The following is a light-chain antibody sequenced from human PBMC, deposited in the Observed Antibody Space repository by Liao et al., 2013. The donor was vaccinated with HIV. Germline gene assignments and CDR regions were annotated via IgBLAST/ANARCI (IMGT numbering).Light chain of an antibody. CDR2: QHT. CDR1: KLGDKY. CDR3: QVWDTSSDHRKV. V-gene: IGLV3-21*04. Sequence: SYELTQPPSVSVSPGQTASISCSGDKLGDKYTSWYQQRPGQSPVLLIYQHTERPSGIPERFSGSNSGNTAILTISRVEAGDEADYYCQVWDTSSDHRKVFGGGTKLTVL. J-gene: IGLJ3*02.